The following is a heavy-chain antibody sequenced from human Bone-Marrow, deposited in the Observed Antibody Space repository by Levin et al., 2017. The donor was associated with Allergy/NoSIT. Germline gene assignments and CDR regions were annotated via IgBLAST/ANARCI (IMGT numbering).Heavy chain of an antibody. CDR1: GYTFSNYV. J-gene: IGHJ4*02. V-gene: IGHV1-18*01. CDR3: ARVLEMATMLPGDY. CDR2: INVKNGQT. D-gene: IGHD5-24*01. Sequence: GESLKISCKASGYTFSNYVVSWVRPAPRQGLEWMGWINVKNGQTNYGQKLQGRVTMTTDTSTSTAYMELRSLRSDDTAVYYCARVLEMATMLPGDYWGQGSLVTVSS.